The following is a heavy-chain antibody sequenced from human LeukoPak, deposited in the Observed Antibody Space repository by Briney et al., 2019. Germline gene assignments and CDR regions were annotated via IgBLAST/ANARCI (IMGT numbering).Heavy chain of an antibody. CDR3: ARRGYCISSSCSLDY. CDR2: IYYSGST. J-gene: IGHJ4*02. D-gene: IGHD2-2*01. V-gene: IGHV4-30-4*08. Sequence: SETLSLTCTVSGGSISSGDYYWSWIRQPPGKGLEWIGYIYYSGSTYYNPSLKSRVTISVDTSKNQFSLKLSSVTAADTAVYYCARRGYCISSSCSLDYWGQGTLVTVSS. CDR1: GGSISSGDYY.